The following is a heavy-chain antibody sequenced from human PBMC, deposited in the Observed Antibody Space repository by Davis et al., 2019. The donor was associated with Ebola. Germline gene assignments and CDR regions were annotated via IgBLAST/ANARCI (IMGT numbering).Heavy chain of an antibody. CDR3: ARHSSSSPFDY. CDR1: GFTVSSNY. CDR2: IYSGGST. D-gene: IGHD6-6*01. J-gene: IGHJ4*02. V-gene: IGHV3-66*04. Sequence: GESLKISCAASGFTVSSNYMSWVRQAPGKGLEWVSVIYSGGSTYYADSVKGRFTISRDNSKNTLYLQMNSLRAADTAVYYCARHSSSSPFDYWGQGTLVTVSS.